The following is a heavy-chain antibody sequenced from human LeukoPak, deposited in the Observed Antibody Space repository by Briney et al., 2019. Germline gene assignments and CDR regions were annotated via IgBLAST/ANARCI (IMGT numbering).Heavy chain of an antibody. CDR1: GFTVSSNY. CDR3: TREGVVSIYYYYYMDV. V-gene: IGHV3-49*04. CDR2: IRSKAYGGTT. J-gene: IGHJ6*03. Sequence: GGSLRLSCAASGFTVSSNYMSWVRQAPGKGLEWVGFIRSKAYGGTTEYAASVKGRFTISRDDSKSIAYLQMNSLKTEDTAVYYCTREGVVSIYYYYYMDVWGKGTTVTVSS. D-gene: IGHD2-15*01.